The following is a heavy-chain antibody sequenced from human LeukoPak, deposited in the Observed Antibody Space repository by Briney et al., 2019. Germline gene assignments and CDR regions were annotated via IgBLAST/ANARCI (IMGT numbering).Heavy chain of an antibody. D-gene: IGHD5-24*01. CDR3: ARDQAGYNFY. Sequence: PSETLSLTCTVSGGSISSYYWSWIRQPPGKGLEWIGYIYYSGSTNYNPSLKSRVTISVDTSENQFSLKLSSVTAADTAVYYCARDQAGYNFYWGQGTLVTVSS. CDR2: IYYSGST. J-gene: IGHJ4*02. CDR1: GGSISSYY. V-gene: IGHV4-59*01.